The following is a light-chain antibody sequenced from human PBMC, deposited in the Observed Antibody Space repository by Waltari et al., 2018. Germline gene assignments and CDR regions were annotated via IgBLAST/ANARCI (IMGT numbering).Light chain of an antibody. CDR3: CSYAGSGTYV. J-gene: IGLJ1*01. CDR1: TSAVGNYNL. Sequence: QSALTQPASVSGTPGQSITISCTGATSAVGNYNLVSWYQQHPGKSPKLMICEVIKRPAGVSERFSGSKSGNTASLTISGLQAEDEADYYCCSYAGSGTYVFGTGTKVTVL. V-gene: IGLV2-23*02. CDR2: EVI.